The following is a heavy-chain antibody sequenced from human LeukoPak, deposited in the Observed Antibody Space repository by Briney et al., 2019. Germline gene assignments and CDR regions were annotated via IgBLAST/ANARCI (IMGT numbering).Heavy chain of an antibody. CDR3: ARVRYFDWFNFDY. V-gene: IGHV3-11*04. Sequence: GGSLRLSCAASGFTFSDYYMSWIRQAPGKGLEWVSYISSSGSTIYYADSVKGRFTISRDNAKDSLYLQMNSLRAEDTAVYYCARVRYFDWFNFDYWGQGTLVTVSS. CDR2: ISSSGSTI. J-gene: IGHJ4*02. D-gene: IGHD3-9*01. CDR1: GFTFSDYY.